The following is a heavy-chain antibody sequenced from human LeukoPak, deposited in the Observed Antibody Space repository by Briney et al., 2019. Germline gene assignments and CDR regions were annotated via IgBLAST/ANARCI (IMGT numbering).Heavy chain of an antibody. CDR2: IWNDGSSQ. V-gene: IGHV3-33*06. J-gene: IGHJ4*02. D-gene: IGHD4-11*01. CDR3: AKDAERGFDYSNSLDK. CDR1: GFTFSSYS. Sequence: PGGSLRLSCAASGFTFSSYSMNWVRQAPGKGLEWVAVIWNDGSSQYYADSVKGRFTVSRDNSQNTLFLQMNNLRPEDTAVYYCAKDAERGFDYSNSLDKWGQGTLVTVSS.